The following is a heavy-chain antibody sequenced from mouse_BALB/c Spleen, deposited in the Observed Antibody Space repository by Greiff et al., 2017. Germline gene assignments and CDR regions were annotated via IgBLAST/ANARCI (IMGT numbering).Heavy chain of an antibody. CDR1: GFTFSSYT. V-gene: IGHV5-6-4*01. J-gene: IGHJ2*01. CDR2: ISSGGSYT. Sequence: EVKLQESGGGLVKPGGSLKLSCAASGFTFSSYTMSWVRQTPEKRLEWVATISSGGSYTYYPDSVKGRFTISRDNAKNTLYLQMSSLKSEDTAMYYCTPMISKPRYIDYWGQGTTLTVSS. D-gene: IGHD2-4*01. CDR3: TPMISKPRYIDY.